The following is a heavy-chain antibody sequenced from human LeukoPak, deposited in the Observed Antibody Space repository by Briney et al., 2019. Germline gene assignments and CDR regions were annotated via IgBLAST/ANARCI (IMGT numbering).Heavy chain of an antibody. CDR3: ARAYSSSWSERFDY. CDR2: INAGNGNT. Sequence: ASVKVSCKASGYAFTNYAIQWVRQAPGQRLEWMGWINAGNGNTKYSQKFQGRVTITRDTSASTAYMELSSLRSEDTAVYYCARAYSSSWSERFDYWGQGTLVTVSS. CDR1: GYAFTNYA. D-gene: IGHD6-13*01. V-gene: IGHV1-3*01. J-gene: IGHJ4*02.